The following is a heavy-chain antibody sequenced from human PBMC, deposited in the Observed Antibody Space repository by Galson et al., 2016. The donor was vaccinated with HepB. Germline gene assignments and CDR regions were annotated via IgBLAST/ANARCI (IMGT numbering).Heavy chain of an antibody. CDR1: GYTFTNYD. D-gene: IGHD3-16*01. Sequence: SVKVSCKASGYTFTNYDINWVRQATGQGLEWMGWMNPNNGNTGYAQKFQGRVTMTRNTSISTAYLDLSSLRSEDTAVYYCARGPRPTYYDYLWGRRSYGSYFDDWGQGNLVTVSS. CDR2: MNPNNGNT. V-gene: IGHV1-8*01. CDR3: ARGPRPTYYDYLWGRRSYGSYFDD. J-gene: IGHJ4*02.